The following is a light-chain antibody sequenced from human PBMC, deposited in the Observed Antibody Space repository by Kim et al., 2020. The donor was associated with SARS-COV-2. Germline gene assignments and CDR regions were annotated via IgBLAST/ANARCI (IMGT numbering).Light chain of an antibody. J-gene: IGKJ4*01. V-gene: IGKV3-20*01. CDR1: QSVRSSF. Sequence: ETVLRQSPGTLRLYPGERATLSCRASQSVRSSFLAWYQQKPGQAPRLLIYDASSRASGIADRFSGRGSGTDFTLTISRLQPEDSAVYYCQQYGELPLTFGGGTKVDIK. CDR2: DAS. CDR3: QQYGELPLT.